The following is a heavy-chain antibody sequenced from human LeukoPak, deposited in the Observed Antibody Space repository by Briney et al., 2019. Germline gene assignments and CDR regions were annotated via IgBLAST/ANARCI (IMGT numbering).Heavy chain of an antibody. Sequence: IYFDGSTFYHSSLTSLVTISVDRSKTQFSLRLSSVTAADTAVYYCARGSTVVTPAFFDYWGQGTLVTVSS. CDR3: ARGSTVVTPAFFDY. J-gene: IGHJ4*02. D-gene: IGHD4-23*01. V-gene: IGHV4-31*01. CDR2: IYFDGST.